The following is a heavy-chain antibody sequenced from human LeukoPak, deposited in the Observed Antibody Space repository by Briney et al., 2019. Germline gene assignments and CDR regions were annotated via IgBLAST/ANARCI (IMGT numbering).Heavy chain of an antibody. Sequence: GGSLRLSCAASGFSFNYAWMTWVRQAPGKGLEWIGRIKSQSDGETTNYAPPVEGRFTISRDDSKNTLYLQMTSLKAEDTGVYYCSTQYGGLGYWGQGTLVTVSS. V-gene: IGHV3-15*01. CDR2: IKSQSDGETT. CDR3: STQYGGLGY. D-gene: IGHD4-23*01. J-gene: IGHJ4*02. CDR1: GFSFNYAW.